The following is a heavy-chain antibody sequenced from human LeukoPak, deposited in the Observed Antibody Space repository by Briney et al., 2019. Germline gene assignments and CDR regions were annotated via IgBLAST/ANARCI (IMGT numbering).Heavy chain of an antibody. CDR3: ARQGYDILTGYPNYFDY. CDR2: IYYSGST. Sequence: SETLSLTCTVSGGSISSSSYYWGWIRQPPGKGLEWIGSIYYSGSTYYNPSLKSRVTISVDTSKNQFSLKLSSVTAADTAVYYCARQGYDILTGYPNYFDYWGQGTLVTVSS. J-gene: IGHJ4*02. CDR1: GGSISSSSYY. D-gene: IGHD3-9*01. V-gene: IGHV4-39*01.